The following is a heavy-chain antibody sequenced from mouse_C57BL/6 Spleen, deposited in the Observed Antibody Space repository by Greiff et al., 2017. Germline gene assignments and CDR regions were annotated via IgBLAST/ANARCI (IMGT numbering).Heavy chain of an antibody. CDR1: GYTFTSYW. J-gene: IGHJ2*01. CDR3: ARWGPFDY. Sequence: QVQLQQPGAELVMPGASVKLSCKASGYTFTSYWMHWVKQRPGQGLEWIGEIDPSDSYTNYNQKFKGKSTLTVDKSSSTAYMHLSSLTSEDSAVYYCARWGPFDYWGQGTTLTVSS. CDR2: IDPSDSYT. V-gene: IGHV1-69*01.